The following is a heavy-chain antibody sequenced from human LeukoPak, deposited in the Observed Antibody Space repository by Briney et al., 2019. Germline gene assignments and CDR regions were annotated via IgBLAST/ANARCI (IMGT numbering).Heavy chain of an antibody. J-gene: IGHJ4*02. CDR3: ARPKYTSGWFRSYFNY. CDR1: GFTFRSYS. V-gene: IGHV3-21*01. Sequence: GGSLRLFRAASGFTFRSYSMNWVSQAPGKALEYVSSISSSSSYIYYADSVKGRFTISRDNAKNTLYLQMNTLRGEDTAVYYCARPKYTSGWFRSYFNYWGQGTLVTVSS. CDR2: ISSSSSYI. D-gene: IGHD6-19*01.